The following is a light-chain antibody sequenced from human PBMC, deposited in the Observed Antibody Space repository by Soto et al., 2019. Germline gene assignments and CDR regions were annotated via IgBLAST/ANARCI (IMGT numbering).Light chain of an antibody. CDR1: RSLSSGY. Sequence: IVLMQSPGTLSLSPVERATLSCRASRSLSSGYLAWYQQKPGQAPRLLFYDASRRATGTPDRFSVSGSGTDFTLTISRLEPEDFAVYYCQQYGDSPRTFGQGTKVDIK. CDR2: DAS. V-gene: IGKV3-20*01. CDR3: QQYGDSPRT. J-gene: IGKJ1*01.